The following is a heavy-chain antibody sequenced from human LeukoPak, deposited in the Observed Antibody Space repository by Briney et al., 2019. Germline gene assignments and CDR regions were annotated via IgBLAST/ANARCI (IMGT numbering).Heavy chain of an antibody. D-gene: IGHD3-9*01. Sequence: GGSLRLSCAASGFTFSSYSMNWVRQAPGKGLEWVSSISSSSSYIYYADSVKGRFTISRDNAKNSLYLQMNSLRAEDTAVYYCARDHQYYDILTGYYISGTDYWGQGTLVTVSS. CDR3: ARDHQYYDILTGYYISGTDY. CDR2: ISSSSSYI. CDR1: GFTFSSYS. V-gene: IGHV3-21*01. J-gene: IGHJ4*02.